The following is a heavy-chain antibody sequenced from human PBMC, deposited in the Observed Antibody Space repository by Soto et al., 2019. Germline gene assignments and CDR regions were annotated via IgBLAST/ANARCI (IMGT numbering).Heavy chain of an antibody. CDR3: ARDPAADGYYGMDH. CDR2: ISSTSSHI. CDR1: EFSFSTYN. D-gene: IGHD6-13*01. V-gene: IGHV3-21*01. J-gene: IGHJ6*02. Sequence: EVQLVESGGGLVKPGGSLRLSCVASEFSFSTYNMNWVRQAPGKGLEWVSFISSTSSHIHYADSVKGRFTISRDNAKNALYLQMNSLRAEDTAVYYCARDPAADGYYGMDHWGQGTTVTVSS.